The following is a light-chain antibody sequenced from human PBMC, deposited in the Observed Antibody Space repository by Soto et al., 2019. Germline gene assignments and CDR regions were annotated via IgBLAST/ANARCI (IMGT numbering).Light chain of an antibody. CDR2: AAS. J-gene: IGKJ5*01. CDR3: QQSYSTSIT. V-gene: IGKV1-39*01. CDR1: QTISSY. Sequence: DIQMTQSPSSLSASVGDRVTITCRASQTISSYLNWYQQKPGKAPKLLIYAASSLQRGVPSRFSGSGSGTDFALAISSLQPEDFATYSWQQSYSTSITFGQGTRLEIK.